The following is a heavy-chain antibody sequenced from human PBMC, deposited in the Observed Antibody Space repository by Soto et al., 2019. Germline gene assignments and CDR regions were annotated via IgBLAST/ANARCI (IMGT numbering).Heavy chain of an antibody. CDR3: AKQGYASGNPLYYMDV. D-gene: IGHD3-10*01. V-gene: IGHV3-23*01. J-gene: IGHJ6*03. CDR2: ISPSGTTT. Sequence: EVHLLESGGGLVQPGGSLRLSCSASGFTFSSYAMSWVRQAAGKGLEWVSVISPSGTTTYYADSVRGRFTLSRDNSRNTLYLQLASLGADDTAVYYCAKQGYASGNPLYYMDVWGKGTTVTVSS. CDR1: GFTFSSYA.